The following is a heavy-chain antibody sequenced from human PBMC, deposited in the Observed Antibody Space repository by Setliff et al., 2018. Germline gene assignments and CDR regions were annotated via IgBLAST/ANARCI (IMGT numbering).Heavy chain of an antibody. D-gene: IGHD5-18*01. CDR1: GGSLTQRY. V-gene: IGHV4-59*11. CDR2: VYYNGNT. Sequence: SETLSLTCTLSGGSLTQRYWSWVRQPPGRGLEWIGYVYYNGNTNYSPSLKSRVTISADTSKNQVSLKLTSATAADTAVYYCARDRTAYNYGMDVWGQGTTVTVSS. CDR3: ARDRTAYNYGMDV. J-gene: IGHJ6*02.